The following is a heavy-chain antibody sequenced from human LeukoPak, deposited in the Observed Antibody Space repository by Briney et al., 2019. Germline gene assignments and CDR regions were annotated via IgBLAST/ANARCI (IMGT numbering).Heavy chain of an antibody. V-gene: IGHV4-59*11. CDR2: IYYSGST. J-gene: IGHJ6*03. CDR3: ARGSGGGTTDYYYYMDV. D-gene: IGHD2/OR15-2a*01. CDR1: GGSISSHY. Sequence: PSETLSLTCTVSGGSISSHYWSWIRQPPGKGLEWIGYIYYSGSTNYNPSLKSRVTISVDTSKNQFSLKLSSVTAADTAVYYCARGSGGGTTDYYYYMDVWGKGTTVTVSS.